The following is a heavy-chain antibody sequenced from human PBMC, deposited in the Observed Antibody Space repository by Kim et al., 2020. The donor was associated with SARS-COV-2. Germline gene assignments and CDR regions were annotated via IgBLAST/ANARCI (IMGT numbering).Heavy chain of an antibody. CDR3: ARDREVTDYSYYGLVV. D-gene: IGHD2-21*02. J-gene: IGHJ6*02. CDR1: GYTFTSAY. CDR2: VNPSGDSP. Sequence: ASVKVSCRASGYTFTSAYIHWVRQAPGHGLEWMGMVNPSGDSPTYAPKFQGRVTMTSDTSTGTVYMDLSSLRSEDTTVYYCARDREVTDYSYYGLVVWGQ. V-gene: IGHV1-46*01.